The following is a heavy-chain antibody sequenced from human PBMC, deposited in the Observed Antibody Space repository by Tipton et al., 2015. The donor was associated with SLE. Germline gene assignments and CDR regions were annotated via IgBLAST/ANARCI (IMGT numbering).Heavy chain of an antibody. CDR2: IYHSGST. CDR3: AVGYCSGGSCYSGGWFDP. J-gene: IGHJ5*02. D-gene: IGHD2-15*01. Sequence: TLSLTCAVSGGSISSSNWWSWVRQPPGKGLEWIGEIYHSGSTNYNPSLKSRLTISVDTSKNQFSLRLSSVTAADTAVYYCAVGYCSGGSCYSGGWFDPWGQGTLVTVSS. V-gene: IGHV4-4*02. CDR1: GGSISSSNW.